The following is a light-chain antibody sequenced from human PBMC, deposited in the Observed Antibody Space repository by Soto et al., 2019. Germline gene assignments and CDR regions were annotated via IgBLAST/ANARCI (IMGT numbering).Light chain of an antibody. Sequence: DLQMTQSPSTLSASVGDRVTISCRASQSSNSWLAWYQQKPGKAPKLLIYKASTLDSGVPSRFSGSGSGTEFTLTINNLQPDDFATYYCQQYGDYTTFGGGTKVEIK. CDR2: KAS. CDR1: QSSNSW. V-gene: IGKV1-5*03. J-gene: IGKJ4*01. CDR3: QQYGDYTT.